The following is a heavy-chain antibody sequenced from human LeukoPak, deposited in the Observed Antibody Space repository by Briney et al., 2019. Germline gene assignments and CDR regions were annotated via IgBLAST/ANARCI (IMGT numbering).Heavy chain of an antibody. CDR2: INHSGST. CDR3: AKSNGYGLVDI. Sequence: PSETLSLTCAVYGGSFSGYYWSWIRQPPGKGLEWIGEINHSGSTNYNPSLKSRVTISVDTSKNQFSLKPSSVTAADTAVYYCAKSNGYGLVDIWGQGTMVTVSS. CDR1: GGSFSGYY. V-gene: IGHV4-34*01. D-gene: IGHD3-10*01. J-gene: IGHJ3*02.